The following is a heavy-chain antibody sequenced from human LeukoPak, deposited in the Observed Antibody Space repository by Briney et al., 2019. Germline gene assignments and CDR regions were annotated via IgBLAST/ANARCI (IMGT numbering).Heavy chain of an antibody. Sequence: RASETLSLTCTVSGGSISSSSYYWSWIRQPPGKGLEWIGEINHSGNTNYNPSLKSRVTISIDTSKNQFSLKLSSVTAADTAIYYCARPFLRFSSGWHFDYWGQGILVTVSS. CDR2: INHSGNT. V-gene: IGHV4-39*07. CDR1: GGSISSSSYY. CDR3: ARPFLRFSSGWHFDY. D-gene: IGHD6-19*01. J-gene: IGHJ4*02.